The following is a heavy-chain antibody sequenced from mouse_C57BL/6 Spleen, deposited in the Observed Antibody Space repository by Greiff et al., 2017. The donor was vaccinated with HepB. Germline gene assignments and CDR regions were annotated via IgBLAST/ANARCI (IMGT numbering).Heavy chain of an antibody. CDR3: ARHEYDYDGDWYFDV. V-gene: IGHV2-6-1*01. CDR1: GFSFTSYG. D-gene: IGHD2-4*01. CDR2: IWSDGST. J-gene: IGHJ1*03. Sequence: VQGVESGPGLVAPSQSLSITCTVSGFSFTSYGVHWVRQPPGKGLEWLVVIWSDGSTTYNSALKSRLSISKDNSKSQVFLKMNSLQTDDTAMYYCARHEYDYDGDWYFDVWGTGTTVTVSS.